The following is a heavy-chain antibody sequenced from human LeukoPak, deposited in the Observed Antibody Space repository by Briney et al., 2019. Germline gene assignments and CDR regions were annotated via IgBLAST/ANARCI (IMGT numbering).Heavy chain of an antibody. D-gene: IGHD1-14*01. Sequence: GASVKVSCKASGYTFTSHDINWVRQATGQGLEWMGWMSPNSGDTGYAQKFQGRVTMTSDSSISTAYMELRSLRSDDTAVYYCAREETHHVYYGMDVWGQGTMVTVSS. CDR2: MSPNSGDT. CDR3: AREETHHVYYGMDV. CDR1: GYTFTSHD. V-gene: IGHV1-8*01. J-gene: IGHJ6*02.